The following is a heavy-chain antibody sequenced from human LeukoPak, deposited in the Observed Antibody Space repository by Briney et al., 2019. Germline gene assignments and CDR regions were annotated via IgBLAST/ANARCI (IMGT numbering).Heavy chain of an antibody. CDR2: IYYSGST. D-gene: IGHD6-19*01. CDR3: ASGRVAGRKYYYYYGMDV. Sequence: ASETLSLTCTVSGGSISSYYWSWIRQPPGKGLEWIGYIYYSGSTNYNPSLKSRVTISVDTSKNQFSLKLSSVTAADTAVYYCASGRVAGRKYYYYYGMDVWGQGTTVTVSS. CDR1: GGSISSYY. V-gene: IGHV4-59*08. J-gene: IGHJ6*02.